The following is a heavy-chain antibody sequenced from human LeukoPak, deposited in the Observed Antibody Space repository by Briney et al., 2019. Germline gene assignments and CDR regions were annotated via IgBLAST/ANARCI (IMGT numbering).Heavy chain of an antibody. J-gene: IGHJ4*02. V-gene: IGHV3-23*01. Sequence: GGSLTLSCAASGFTLSSYAMSWVRQAPGKGLEWVSAISGSGGSTYYADSVNGRFTISRDNSKNTLYLQMNSLRAEETAVYYGAKTTYYYGSGSYSPRDYWGQGTLVTVSS. D-gene: IGHD3-10*01. CDR2: ISGSGGST. CDR3: AKTTYYYGSGSYSPRDY. CDR1: GFTLSSYA.